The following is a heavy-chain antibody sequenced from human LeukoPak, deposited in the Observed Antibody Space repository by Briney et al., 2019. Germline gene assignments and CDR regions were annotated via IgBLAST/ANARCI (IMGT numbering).Heavy chain of an antibody. CDR1: GFTFSSYG. J-gene: IGHJ4*02. CDR2: IRYDGSNK. Sequence: PGGSLRLSCAASGFTFSSYGMHWVRQAPGKGLEWVAFIRYDGSNKYYADSVKGRFTISRDNSKNTLYLQMNSLRAEDTAVYYCAKGVYGSRSYYTDYWGQGTLVTVSS. D-gene: IGHD3-10*01. V-gene: IGHV3-30*02. CDR3: AKGVYGSRSYYTDY.